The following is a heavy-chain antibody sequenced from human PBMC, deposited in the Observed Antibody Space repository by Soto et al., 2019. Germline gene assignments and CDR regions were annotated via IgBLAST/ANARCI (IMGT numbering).Heavy chain of an antibody. CDR3: SKAREGGNDAVYFDY. V-gene: IGHV3-23*01. J-gene: IGHJ4*02. CDR2: ISGSGGST. CDR1: GFTFSSYD. D-gene: IGHD1-1*01. Sequence: VQLLESGGGLVKPGGSLRLSCAASGFTFSSYDMSWVRQAPGKGLEWVSAISGSGGSTYYADSVKGRFTISRDKSKNTRYLQMKSLRAEDTAVYYCSKAREGGNDAVYFDYWGQGTLVTVSS.